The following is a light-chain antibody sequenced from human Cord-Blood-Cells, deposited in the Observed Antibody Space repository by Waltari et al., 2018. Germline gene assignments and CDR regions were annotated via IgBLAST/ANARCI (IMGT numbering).Light chain of an antibody. V-gene: IGLV2-14*01. J-gene: IGLJ3*02. CDR2: DVS. CDR3: SSYTSSSTLV. Sequence: QSALTQPASVSGSPGQSITISCTGTSSDVGGYNYVPWYQQHPGKAPKLMIYDVSKRPSGVSIRFSGSKSGNTAALTISGLQAEDEADYYCSSYTSSSTLVFGGGTKLTVL. CDR1: SSDVGGYNY.